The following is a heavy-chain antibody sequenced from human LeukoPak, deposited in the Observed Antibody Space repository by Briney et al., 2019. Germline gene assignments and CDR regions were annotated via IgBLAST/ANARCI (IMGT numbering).Heavy chain of an antibody. CDR3: AGFPNWNNPVY. CDR2: IYYRGTT. CDR1: GASISSGNYF. D-gene: IGHD1/OR15-1a*01. Sequence: SQTLSLTCSVSGASISSGNYFWSWIRQSPGKGLEWIGYIYYRGTTYYNPSLKSRVIISEDSSKSQFSLELPSVTAADTAVYYCAGFPNWNNPVYWGQGTLVTVSS. J-gene: IGHJ4*02. V-gene: IGHV4-30-4*08.